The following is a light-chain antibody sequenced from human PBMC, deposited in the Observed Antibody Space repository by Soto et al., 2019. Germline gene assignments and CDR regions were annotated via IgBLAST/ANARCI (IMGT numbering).Light chain of an antibody. V-gene: IGLV2-14*01. Sequence: QSVLAQPASVSGSPGQSITISCTETSSDLAIYNYVSWYQQQPGKAPKLMIYQVTNRPSGVSNRFSGSRSGNTASLTISGLQAEDEADYCCSSYTDSSNYVFGNGTKVTVL. J-gene: IGLJ1*01. CDR2: QVT. CDR1: SSDLAIYNY. CDR3: SSYTDSSNYV.